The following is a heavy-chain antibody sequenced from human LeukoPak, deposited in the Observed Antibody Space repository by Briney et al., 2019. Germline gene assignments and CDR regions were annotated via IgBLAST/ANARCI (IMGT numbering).Heavy chain of an antibody. Sequence: PGGSLRLSCAASGFTFSSYSMNWVRQAPGKGLEWVSYISSSSSTIYYADSVKGRFTIPRDNAKNSLYLQMNSLRDEDTAVYYCARDYGDYFPGGYYFDYWGQGTLVTVSS. CDR1: GFTFSSYS. J-gene: IGHJ4*02. D-gene: IGHD4-17*01. V-gene: IGHV3-48*02. CDR2: ISSSSSTI. CDR3: ARDYGDYFPGGYYFDY.